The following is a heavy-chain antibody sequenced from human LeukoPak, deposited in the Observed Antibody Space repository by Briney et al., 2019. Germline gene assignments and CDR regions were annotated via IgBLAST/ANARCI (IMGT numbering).Heavy chain of an antibody. Sequence: GGSLRLSCAASGFTFRSYWMTWVRQAPGKGLQWVANIDQDGTETYYVDSVKGRFTISRDNAKKSLFLQMNSLRAEDSAVYFCVTTAWSLGTYCFDFWGQGTLVTVAS. V-gene: IGHV3-7*01. CDR1: GFTFRSYW. CDR3: VTTAWSLGTYCFDF. CDR2: IDQDGTET. J-gene: IGHJ4*02. D-gene: IGHD1-7*01.